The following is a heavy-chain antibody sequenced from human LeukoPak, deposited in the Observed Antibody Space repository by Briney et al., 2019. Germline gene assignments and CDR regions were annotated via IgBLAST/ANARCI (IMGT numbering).Heavy chain of an antibody. CDR2: IKSKTDGETT. V-gene: IGHV3-15*01. CDR3: TTAQEIDFDY. CDR1: GFTFSNAW. J-gene: IGHJ4*02. D-gene: IGHD5-24*01. Sequence: GGSLRLSCAASGFTFSNAWMSWVRQAPGKGLEWVGRIKSKTDGETTDYAAPVKGRFTISRDDSKNTLYLQMNSLKTEDTAVYYCTTAQEIDFDYWGQGTLVTVSS.